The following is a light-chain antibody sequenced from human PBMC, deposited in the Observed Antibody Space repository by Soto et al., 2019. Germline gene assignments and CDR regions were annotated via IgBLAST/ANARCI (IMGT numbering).Light chain of an antibody. CDR3: QQYNDYSGM. J-gene: IGKJ1*01. CDR2: KAS. CDR1: QSINSY. Sequence: DIQMTQSPSTLSASVGGRVTISCRASQSINSYLAWYQQKPGKAPKLLIYKASSLESGVPSRFSGSGSGTEFTLTITSLQPEDFATYYCQQYNDYSGMFGQGTKVDI. V-gene: IGKV1-5*03.